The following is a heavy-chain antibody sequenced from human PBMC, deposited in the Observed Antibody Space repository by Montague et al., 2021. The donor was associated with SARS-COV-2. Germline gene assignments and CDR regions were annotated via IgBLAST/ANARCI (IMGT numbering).Heavy chain of an antibody. V-gene: IGHV4-39*07. D-gene: IGHD2-15*01. CDR3: ARVISRQNNIVVVGLYYFDY. CDR2: IYYSGRT. J-gene: IGHJ4*02. CDR1: GGSISSSSYY. Sequence: SETLSLTCTVSGGSISSSSYYWGWIRQPPGKGLEWIGSIYYSGRTXYXXXXKXRVTISVDTSKNQFSLKLSSVTAADTAVYYCARVISRQNNIVVVGLYYFDYWGQGTLVTVSS.